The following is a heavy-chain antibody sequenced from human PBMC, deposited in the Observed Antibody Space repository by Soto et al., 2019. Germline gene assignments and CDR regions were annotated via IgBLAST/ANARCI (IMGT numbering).Heavy chain of an antibody. CDR3: ARGGYYDSSGNNWFDP. V-gene: IGHV4-31*03. CDR1: GGSISSGGYY. D-gene: IGHD3-22*01. CDR2: IYYSGST. Sequence: QVQLQESGPGLVKPSRTLSLTCTVSGGSISSGGYYWSWIRQHPGKGLEWIGYIYYSGSTYYNPSLKSRVTISVDTSKNQFSLKLSSVTAADTAVYYCARGGYYDSSGNNWFDPWGQGTLVTVSS. J-gene: IGHJ5*02.